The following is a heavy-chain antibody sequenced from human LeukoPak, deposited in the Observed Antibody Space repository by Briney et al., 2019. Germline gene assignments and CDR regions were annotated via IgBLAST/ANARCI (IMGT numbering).Heavy chain of an antibody. CDR1: GYTFTSYD. V-gene: IGHV1-8*02. CDR3: ARVVPAPSSGAFDI. D-gene: IGHD2-2*01. CDR2: MNPNSGIT. J-gene: IGHJ3*02. Sequence: GASVKVSFKAPGYTFTSYDINWVRRATGQWLEWMGWMNPNSGITGYAQKFQGRVTITRNTSISTAYMELSSLRSEDTAVYYCARVVPAPSSGAFDIWGQGTMVTVSS.